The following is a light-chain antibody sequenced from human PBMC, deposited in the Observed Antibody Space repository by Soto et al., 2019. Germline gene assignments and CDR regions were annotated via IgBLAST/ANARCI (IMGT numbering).Light chain of an antibody. CDR2: DAS. Sequence: DIQMTQSPSTLSASVGDRVTITCRASQSISSWLAWYQQKPGKAPKLLIYDASSLESGVPSRFSGSGPGTEFTLPISSLQPDDFATYYCQQYNRYSDTFGQGTKLEIK. J-gene: IGKJ2*01. V-gene: IGKV1-5*01. CDR3: QQYNRYSDT. CDR1: QSISSW.